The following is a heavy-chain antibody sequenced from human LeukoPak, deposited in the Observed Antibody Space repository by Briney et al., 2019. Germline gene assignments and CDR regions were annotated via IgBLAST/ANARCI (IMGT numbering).Heavy chain of an antibody. CDR2: INPNSGGT. J-gene: IGHJ4*02. CDR1: GYTFTGYY. V-gene: IGHV1-2*06. CDR3: ARDPVSSSSAVAVPFDY. Sequence: ASVKVSCKASGYTFTGYYMHWVRQAPGQGLEWMGRINPNSGGTNYAQKFQGRVTMTRDTSISTAYMELSRLRSDDTAVYYCARDPVSSSSAVAVPFDYWGQGTLVTVSS. D-gene: IGHD6-6*01.